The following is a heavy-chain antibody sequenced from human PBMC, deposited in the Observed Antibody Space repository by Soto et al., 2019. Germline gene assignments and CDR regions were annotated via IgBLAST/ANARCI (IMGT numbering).Heavy chain of an antibody. CDR1: GFTVSSNY. Sequence: EVQLVESGGGLIQPGGSLRLSCAASGFTVSSNYMSWVRQAPGKGLEWVSVIYSGGSTYYADSVKGRFTISRDNSKNTLYLQMNSLRAEDTAVYYCAREWVASSGWSNWFAPWGQGPLVTVSS. CDR2: IYSGGST. V-gene: IGHV3-53*01. CDR3: AREWVASSGWSNWFAP. J-gene: IGHJ5*02. D-gene: IGHD6-19*01.